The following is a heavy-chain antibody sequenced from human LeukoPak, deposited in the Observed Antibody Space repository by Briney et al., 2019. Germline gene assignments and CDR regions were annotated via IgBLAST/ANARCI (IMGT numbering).Heavy chain of an antibody. J-gene: IGHJ3*02. CDR3: AKDRGEVLMVYAILATGISFDI. V-gene: IGHV1-2*02. CDR1: GYTFTAYY. Sequence: ASVKVSCKASGYTFTAYYIHWVRQAPGQGLEWMGWINPNSGTTHYAQKFQGGVTMTRDTSISTAYMELSRLRSDDTAVYYCAKDRGEVLMVYAILATGISFDIWGQGTMVTVSS. CDR2: INPNSGTT. D-gene: IGHD2-8*01.